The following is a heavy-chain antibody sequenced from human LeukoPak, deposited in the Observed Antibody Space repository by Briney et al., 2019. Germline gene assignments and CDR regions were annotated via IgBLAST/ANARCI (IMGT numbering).Heavy chain of an antibody. CDR3: ARGRGLDMVVVPAAILHHNWFDS. Sequence: SETLSLTCAVYGGSFSGYYWSWIRQPPGKGLEWIGEINHSGSTNYNPSLKSRVTISVDTSKNQFSLKLSSVTAADTAVYYCARGRGLDMVVVPAAILHHNWFDSWGQVTLVAVSS. CDR2: INHSGST. V-gene: IGHV4-34*01. CDR1: GGSFSGYY. J-gene: IGHJ5*01. D-gene: IGHD2-2*02.